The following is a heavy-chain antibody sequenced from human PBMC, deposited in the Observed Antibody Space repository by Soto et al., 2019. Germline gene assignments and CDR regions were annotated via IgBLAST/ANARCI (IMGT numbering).Heavy chain of an antibody. CDR3: ARDFDADSRTDFDY. CDR2: ISGNGRII. CDR1: GFIFSDYY. Sequence: LRLSCATSGFIFSDYYMHWIRQAPGKGLEWISYISGNGRIIQYADSAKGRFTISRDNAQNSLYLQMNGLRAEDTALYFCARDFDADSRTDFDYWGQGTLVTVSS. J-gene: IGHJ4*02. D-gene: IGHD4-17*01. V-gene: IGHV3-11*01.